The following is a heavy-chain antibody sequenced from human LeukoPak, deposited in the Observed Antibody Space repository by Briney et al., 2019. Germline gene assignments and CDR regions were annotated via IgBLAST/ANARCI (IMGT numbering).Heavy chain of an antibody. CDR2: RSGRSAST. V-gene: IGHV3-23*01. J-gene: IGHJ4*02. CDR1: GFSLSHFA. D-gene: IGHD3-22*01. CDR3: ANPDSTGFYFSMRFDF. Sequence: GGPVRLLCKAWGFSLSHFAMTWVRQAPGGGLEWVSSRSGRSASTDYADSVKGSFTGSRDNSNNTLYLHMNRLRADDTAVYFCANPDSTGFYFSMRFDFWGQGTLVTASS.